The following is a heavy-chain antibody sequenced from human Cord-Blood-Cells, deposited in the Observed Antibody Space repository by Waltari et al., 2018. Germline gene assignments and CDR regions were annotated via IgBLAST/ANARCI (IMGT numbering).Heavy chain of an antibody. Sequence: EVQLVESGGGLVKPGGSLRLSCAASGFTFSSYSMNWVRQAPGKGLEWVSSISSSSSYIYYADSVKGRFTISRDNAKNSLYLQMNSLRAEDTAVYYCARVGGDWGYFDYWGQGTLVTVSS. V-gene: IGHV3-21*01. J-gene: IGHJ4*02. CDR3: ARVGGDWGYFDY. CDR1: GFTFSSYS. D-gene: IGHD2-21*01. CDR2: ISSSSSYI.